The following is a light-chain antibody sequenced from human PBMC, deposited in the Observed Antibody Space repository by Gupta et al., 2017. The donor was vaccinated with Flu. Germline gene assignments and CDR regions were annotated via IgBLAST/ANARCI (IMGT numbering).Light chain of an antibody. V-gene: IGLV1-44*01. CDR1: SSNGGSNP. J-gene: IGLJ1*01. CDR2: GNS. Sequence: VTISCSGSSSNGGSNPVNWYQQVPGTAPKLLIYGNSQRPSGVPDRFSGSKSGTSASLAISGLQSEDEADYYGAAWDDSLNGHYVFGTGTKVTVL. CDR3: AAWDDSLNGHYV.